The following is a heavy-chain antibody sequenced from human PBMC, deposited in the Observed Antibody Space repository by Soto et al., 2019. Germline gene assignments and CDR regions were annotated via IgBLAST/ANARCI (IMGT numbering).Heavy chain of an antibody. J-gene: IGHJ4*02. Sequence: QVQLVQSGAEVKKPGASVKVSCKASGYTFSSNYMHWVRQAPGQGLEWMGRINPSGDGTDYAEKYQGRLTSTRETYTRTVYMELSSLRSEHTAVYYCGNDSGESTTGLGYWGQGTLVIVSS. V-gene: IGHV1-46*01. CDR2: INPSGDGT. CDR3: GNDSGESTTGLGY. CDR1: GYTFSSNY. D-gene: IGHD4-17*01.